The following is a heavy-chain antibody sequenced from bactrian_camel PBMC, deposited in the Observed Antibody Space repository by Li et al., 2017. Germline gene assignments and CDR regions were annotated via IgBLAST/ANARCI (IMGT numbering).Heavy chain of an antibody. V-gene: IGHV3-2*01. CDR3: TVSTHRLVFVY. J-gene: IGHJ4*01. CDR1: GFTFSTYY. CDR2: IYSDQSNT. D-gene: IGHD4*01. Sequence: VQLVESGGGLVQPGGSLRLSCVASGFTFSTYYMSWVRQAPGKGLEWVSSIYSDQSNTYYADSVKGRFTASRDIPENTVYLQMNSLKSEDTARYYCTVSTHRLVFVYWGQGTQVTVS.